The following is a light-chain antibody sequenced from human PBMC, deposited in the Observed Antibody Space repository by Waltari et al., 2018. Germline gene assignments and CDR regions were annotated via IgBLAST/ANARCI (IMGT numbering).Light chain of an antibody. CDR3: SSHANTYNFAHVV. J-gene: IGLJ2*01. V-gene: IGLV2-23*02. CDR2: EVT. CDR1: SSDIGTYNY. Sequence: QSALTQPASVSGSPGQSITISCTGTSSDIGTYNYLSWYPQLPGKAPKMMIYEVTKRPSGVSYRFSGSKSGNTASLTISGLRAEDEADYYCSSHANTYNFAHVVFGGGTKLTVL.